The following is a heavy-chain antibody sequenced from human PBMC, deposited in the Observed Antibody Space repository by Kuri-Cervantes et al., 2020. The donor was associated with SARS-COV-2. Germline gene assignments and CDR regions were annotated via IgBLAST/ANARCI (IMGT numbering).Heavy chain of an antibody. Sequence: GGSLRLSCVGSGFTFSNHGMSWVRQAPGKGLEWVSGISGSGGNNGRTYYADSVKGRFTMSRDDPMNTLYLQMNSLRAEDTAVYYCARDLRVATIYGIQYYGMDVWGQGTTVTVSS. D-gene: IGHD5-12*01. CDR1: GFTFSNHG. V-gene: IGHV3-23*01. CDR2: ISGSGGNNGRT. CDR3: ARDLRVATIYGIQYYGMDV. J-gene: IGHJ6*02.